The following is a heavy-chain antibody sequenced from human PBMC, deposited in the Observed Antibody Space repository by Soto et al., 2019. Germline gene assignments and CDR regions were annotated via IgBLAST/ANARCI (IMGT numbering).Heavy chain of an antibody. Sequence: EVQLVESGGGLVQPGGSLRLSCAASGFTFSSYSMNWVRQAPGKGLEWVSYISSSSSTIYYADSVKGRFTISRDNAKNSLYLQMNSLRAEDTAVYYCARRVIALVENARNAFDIWGQGTMVTVSS. D-gene: IGHD2-21*01. CDR3: ARRVIALVENARNAFDI. CDR1: GFTFSSYS. V-gene: IGHV3-48*01. CDR2: ISSSSSTI. J-gene: IGHJ3*02.